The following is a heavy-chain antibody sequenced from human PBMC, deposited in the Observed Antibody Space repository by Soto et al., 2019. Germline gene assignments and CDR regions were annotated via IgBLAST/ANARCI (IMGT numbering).Heavy chain of an antibody. D-gene: IGHD4-17*01. CDR3: ARGRRPTVTIPNCFDP. Sequence: APVKVAFKGSGYNITSYAVHVVGQDTGQRLEWMGWINAGNGNTKYSQKCQGRVTTTRDTSASTAYMELSSLRPEDTAVYYCARGRRPTVTIPNCFDPWGQRTLVTVSS. J-gene: IGHJ5*02. V-gene: IGHV1-3*01. CDR1: GYNITSYA. CDR2: INAGNGNT.